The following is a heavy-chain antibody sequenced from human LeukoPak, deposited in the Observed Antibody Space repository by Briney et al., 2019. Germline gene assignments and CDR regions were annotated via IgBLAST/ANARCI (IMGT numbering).Heavy chain of an antibody. Sequence: NPSETLSLTCAVYGGSFSGYYWSWIRQPPGKGLEWIGEINHSGSTNYNPSLKSRVTISVDTSKNQFSLKLSSVTAADTAVYYCASIAARPNWFDPWGQGTLVTVSS. J-gene: IGHJ5*02. D-gene: IGHD6-6*01. CDR1: GGSFSGYY. CDR2: INHSGST. V-gene: IGHV4-34*01. CDR3: ASIAARPNWFDP.